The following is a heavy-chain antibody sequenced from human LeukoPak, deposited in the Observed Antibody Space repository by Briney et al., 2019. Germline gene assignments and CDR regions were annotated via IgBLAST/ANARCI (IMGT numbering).Heavy chain of an antibody. CDR2: IVPNSGGT. D-gene: IGHD5-12*01. Sequence: GASVKVSCKTSGYSFTDYYIHWVRQAPGQGLERMGWIVPNSGGTNYAQKLQGRVTMTRDTSIRTAYMDLSRLTYDDTAVYYCATLGATSFDYWGQGTLVTVSP. CDR3: ATLGATSFDY. V-gene: IGHV1-2*02. J-gene: IGHJ4*02. CDR1: GYSFTDYY.